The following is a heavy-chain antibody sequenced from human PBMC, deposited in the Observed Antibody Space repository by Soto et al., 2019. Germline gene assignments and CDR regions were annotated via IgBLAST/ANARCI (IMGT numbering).Heavy chain of an antibody. CDR2: IYYSGST. V-gene: IGHV4-31*03. J-gene: IGHJ4*02. CDR3: ARAGGQGPYFDY. D-gene: IGHD3-10*01. Sequence: SETLSLTCTVSGGSISSGGYYWSWIRQHPGKGLEWIGYIYYSGSTYYNPSLKSRVTTSLDTSKNQFSLKLSSVTAADTAVYYCARAGGQGPYFDYWGQGTLVTVSS. CDR1: GGSISSGGYY.